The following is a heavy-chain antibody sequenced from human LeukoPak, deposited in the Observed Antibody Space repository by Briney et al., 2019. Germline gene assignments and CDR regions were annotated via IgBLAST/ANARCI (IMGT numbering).Heavy chain of an antibody. J-gene: IGHJ5*02. V-gene: IGHV3-30*04. Sequence: PGGSLRLSCAASGFTFSSYAMHWVRQAPGKGLEWVAVISYDGSNKYYADSVKGRFTISRDDSKNTLYLQMNSLRAEDTAVYYCARGEVWFDPWGQGTLVTVSS. CDR2: ISYDGSNK. CDR3: ARGEVWFDP. CDR1: GFTFSSYA. D-gene: IGHD1-26*01.